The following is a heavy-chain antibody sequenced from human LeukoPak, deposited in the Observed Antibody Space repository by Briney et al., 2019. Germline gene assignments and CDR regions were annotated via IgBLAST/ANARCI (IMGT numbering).Heavy chain of an antibody. J-gene: IGHJ4*02. D-gene: IGHD5-24*01. CDR1: GFIVSSNY. CDR2: ISGSGGST. CDR3: AKDPMATIPMYYFDY. V-gene: IGHV3-23*01. Sequence: GGSLRLSCAASGFIVSSNYMSWVRQAPGKGLEWVSAISGSGGSTYYADSVKGRFTISRDNSKNTLYLQMNSLRAEDTAVYYCAKDPMATIPMYYFDYWGQGTLVTVSS.